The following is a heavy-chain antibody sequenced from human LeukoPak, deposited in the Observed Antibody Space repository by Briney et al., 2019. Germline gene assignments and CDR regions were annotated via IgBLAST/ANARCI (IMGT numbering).Heavy chain of an antibody. CDR3: ARAIYRYNWNDFDFDY. V-gene: IGHV4-34*01. CDR1: GGSFSSYY. Sequence: SETLSLTCAVYGGSFSSYYWNWIRQPPGKGLEWIGEINHSGSTNYNPSLKSRLSISVDTSKNQFSLKLSSVTAADTAVYYCARAIYRYNWNDFDFDYWGQGTLVTVSS. J-gene: IGHJ4*02. CDR2: INHSGST. D-gene: IGHD1-20*01.